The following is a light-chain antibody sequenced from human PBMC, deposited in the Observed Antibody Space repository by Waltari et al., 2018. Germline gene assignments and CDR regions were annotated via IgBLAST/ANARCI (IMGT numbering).Light chain of an antibody. CDR1: QTIRTTY. J-gene: IGKJ4*01. CDR3: QQYDVSPLT. Sequence: NLLTQSPGTLSLSPGEGATLSCRTSQTIRTTYLAWYQQKPGQAPTLLIYGAFTRATGIPDRFTGSGSGTDFSLTISSLEPEDFATYYCQQYDVSPLTFGGGTKVEIK. V-gene: IGKV3-20*01. CDR2: GAF.